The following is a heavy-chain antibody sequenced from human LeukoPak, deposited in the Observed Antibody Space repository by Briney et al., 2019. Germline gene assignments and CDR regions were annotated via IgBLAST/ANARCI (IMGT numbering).Heavy chain of an antibody. CDR2: IDTSGNT. V-gene: IGHV4-4*07. CDR3: ARDSRYDFWSGLDY. CDR1: GGSISSYY. D-gene: IGHD3-3*01. J-gene: IGHJ4*02. Sequence: PSETLSLTCTVSGGSISSYYWSWIRQPAGKGLEWIGRIDTSGNTNYKPSLKSRVTISVDTSKNQFSLKLSSVTAADTAVYYCARDSRYDFWSGLDYWGQGTLVTVSS.